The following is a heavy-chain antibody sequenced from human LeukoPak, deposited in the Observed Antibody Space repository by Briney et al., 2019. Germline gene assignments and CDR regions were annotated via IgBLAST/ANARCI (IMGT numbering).Heavy chain of an antibody. V-gene: IGHV3-64*01. CDR3: AKAPPPGESTSFGAFDI. D-gene: IGHD3-10*01. J-gene: IGHJ3*02. CDR2: ISINGDST. CDR1: GFTFSSYA. Sequence: GGSLRLSCAASGFTFSSYAMHWVRQAPGKGLEYVSAISINGDSTYYANSVKGRFTISRDNSKNTLYLQMGSLRAEDMAVYYCAKAPPPGESTSFGAFDIWGQGTMVTVSS.